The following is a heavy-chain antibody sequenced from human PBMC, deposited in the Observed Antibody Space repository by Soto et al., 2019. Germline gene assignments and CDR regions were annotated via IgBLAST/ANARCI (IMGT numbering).Heavy chain of an antibody. CDR2: ISGYNGKT. CDR3: AREGDRPYYYYGIDV. CDR1: GYSFTRYG. D-gene: IGHD3-16*01. J-gene: IGHJ6*02. Sequence: QVQLVQSGNEVKKPGASVNVSCKASGYSFTRYGISWVRQAPGQGLEWMGWISGYNGKTKYAQNLQGRVSMTTDTSTSPAYMELRSLGSDDTAVYYCAREGDRPYYYYGIDVWGQGATVTV. V-gene: IGHV1-18*01.